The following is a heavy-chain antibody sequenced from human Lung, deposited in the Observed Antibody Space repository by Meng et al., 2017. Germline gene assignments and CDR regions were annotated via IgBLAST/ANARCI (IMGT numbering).Heavy chain of an antibody. D-gene: IGHD2/OR15-2a*01. CDR2: ISYEGSYK. J-gene: IGHJ4*02. CDR3: ARDLGRETYFFDY. V-gene: IGHV3-30*01. CDR1: AFTFSPHA. Sequence: HVQLRESGGSVVQPERSLWCTWANLAFTFSPHAMHWDRQAPGKGLEWVAIISYEGSYKYYADSVQGRFTISRDNSKNTLYLQTNSLTTEDTAVYYCARDLGRETYFFDYWGQGTLVTVSS.